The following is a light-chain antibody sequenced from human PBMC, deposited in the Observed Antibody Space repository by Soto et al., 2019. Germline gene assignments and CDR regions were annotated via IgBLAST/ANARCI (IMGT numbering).Light chain of an antibody. V-gene: IGKV1-13*02. J-gene: IGKJ5*01. CDR3: QQFNSYPIT. CDR1: QGISSA. CDR2: DAS. Sequence: AIQLTQSPSSLSASVGDRVTITCRASQGISSALAWYQQKPGKAPKLLIYDASSLESGVPSRFSGSGSGADFTLTISSLQPEDFATYYCQQFNSYPITFGQGTRLEIK.